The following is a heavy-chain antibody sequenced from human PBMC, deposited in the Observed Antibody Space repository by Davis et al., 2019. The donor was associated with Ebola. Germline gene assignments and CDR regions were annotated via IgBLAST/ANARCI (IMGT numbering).Heavy chain of an antibody. CDR2: INPSGGST. CDR1: GYTFTSYY. Sequence: ASVKVSCKASGYTFTSYYMHWVRQAPGQGLEWMGIINPSGGSTSYAQKFQGRVTMTRDTSTSTVYMELSSLRSEDTAVYYCAGVGYGSGSYYHNYFDYWGQGTLVTVSS. CDR3: AGVGYGSGSYYHNYFDY. J-gene: IGHJ4*02. V-gene: IGHV1-46*01. D-gene: IGHD3-10*01.